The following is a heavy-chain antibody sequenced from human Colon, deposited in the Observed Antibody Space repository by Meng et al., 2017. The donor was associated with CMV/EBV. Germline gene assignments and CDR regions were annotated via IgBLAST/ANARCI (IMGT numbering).Heavy chain of an antibody. D-gene: IGHD2/OR15-2a*01. CDR3: VRSNNTSWHNFDY. CDR1: GFTFNNYA. Sequence: QVQLVGSVGGVVQPGRSLILSGAASGFTFNNYAIHWVGQAPGKGLEWVAVISYDGSHKNYADSVKGRFTISRDNSRNTVSLQMNSLRAEDTAVYYCVRSNNTSWHNFDYWGQGTLFNVSS. CDR2: ISYDGSHK. J-gene: IGHJ4*02. V-gene: IGHV3-30-3*01.